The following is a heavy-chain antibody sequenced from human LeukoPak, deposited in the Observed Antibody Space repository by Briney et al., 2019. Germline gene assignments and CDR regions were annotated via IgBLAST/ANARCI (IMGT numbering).Heavy chain of an antibody. J-gene: IGHJ6*02. CDR3: ARDVVGSSNNGMDV. CDR1: GFTVSGNY. D-gene: IGHD6-13*01. V-gene: IGHV3-30-3*01. CDR2: ISYDGSNK. Sequence: QPGGSLRLSCAASGFTVSGNYMSWVRQAPGKGLEWVAVISYDGSNKYYADSVKGRFTISRDNSKNTLYLQMNSLRAEDTAVYYCARDVVGSSNNGMDVWGQGTTVTVSS.